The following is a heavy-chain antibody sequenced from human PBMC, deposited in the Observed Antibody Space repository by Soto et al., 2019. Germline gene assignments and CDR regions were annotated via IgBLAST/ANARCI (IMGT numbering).Heavy chain of an antibody. CDR2: IYYSGST. V-gene: IGHV4-61*01. J-gene: IGHJ4*02. Sequence: PSETLSLTCTVSGGSVSSGSYYWSWTRQPPGKGLEWIGYIYYSGSTNYNPSLKSRVTISVDTSKNQFSLKLSSVTAADTAVYYCASNIVGATFYFDYCGQGTLVTVSS. CDR1: GGSVSSGSYY. CDR3: ASNIVGATFYFDY. D-gene: IGHD1-26*01.